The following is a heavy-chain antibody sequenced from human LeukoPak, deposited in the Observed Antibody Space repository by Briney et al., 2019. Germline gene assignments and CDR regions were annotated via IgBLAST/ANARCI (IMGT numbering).Heavy chain of an antibody. Sequence: GGSLRLSCEASEFTVSSNYMSWVRQAPGKGLEWVSVIYSGGSTYYADSVKGRFTISRDNSKNTLYLQMNSLRAEDTAVYYCARDNRQAGGAFDIWGQGTMVTVSS. CDR2: IYSGGST. V-gene: IGHV3-53*01. CDR3: ARDNRQAGGAFDI. J-gene: IGHJ3*02. CDR1: EFTVSSNY. D-gene: IGHD2/OR15-2a*01.